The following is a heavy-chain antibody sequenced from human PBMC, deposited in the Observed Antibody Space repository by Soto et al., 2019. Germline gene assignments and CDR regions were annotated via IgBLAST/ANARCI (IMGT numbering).Heavy chain of an antibody. V-gene: IGHV4-59*01. J-gene: IGHJ4*02. CDR1: GGSISSYY. CDR2: IYYSGST. Sequence: SENLSLTCTVSGGSISSYYWSWIRQPPGKGLEWIGYIYYSGSTNYNPSLKSRVTISVDTSKNQFSLKLSSVTAADTAVYYCARVTYYDFWSGYYDHYFDYWGQGTLVTVS. D-gene: IGHD3-3*01. CDR3: ARVTYYDFWSGYYDHYFDY.